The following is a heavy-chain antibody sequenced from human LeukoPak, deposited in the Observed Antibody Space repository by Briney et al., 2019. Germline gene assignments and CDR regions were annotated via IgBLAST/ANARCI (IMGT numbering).Heavy chain of an antibody. CDR2: IKDKGEGGTI. CDR1: GFTFKNAW. Sequence: GGSLRLSCAASGFTFKNAWMSWVRQAPGKGPEWVARIKDKGEGGTIDYAASVRGRFTISRDDSRDAVYLQMNSLIVDDSAVYYCTTDPRYWGQGTLVTVSS. V-gene: IGHV3-15*01. J-gene: IGHJ4*02. CDR3: TTDPRY.